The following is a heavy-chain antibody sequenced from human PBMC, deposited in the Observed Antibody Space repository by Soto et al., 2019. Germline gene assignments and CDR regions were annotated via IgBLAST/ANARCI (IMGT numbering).Heavy chain of an antibody. CDR2: ISGSGGST. CDR1: GFTFSSYA. D-gene: IGHD3-22*01. J-gene: IGHJ4*02. V-gene: IGHV3-23*01. Sequence: GGSLRLSCAASGFTFSSYAMSWVRQAPGKGLEWVSAISGSGGSTYYADSVKGRFTISRDNSKNTLYLQMNSLRAEDTAVYYCAKDGYYDSSGYLDPGTDFDYWGQGTLVTVSS. CDR3: AKDGYYDSSGYLDPGTDFDY.